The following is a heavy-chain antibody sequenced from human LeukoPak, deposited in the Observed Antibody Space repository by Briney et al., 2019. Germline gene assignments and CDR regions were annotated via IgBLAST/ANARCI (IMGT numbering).Heavy chain of an antibody. J-gene: IGHJ6*02. CDR2: VNRDGSET. V-gene: IGHV3-7*03. CDR3: ARNNGMDV. Sequence: GGSLRLSCAASGFTFNSHWMGWVRQVPGRGPEWVANVNRDGSETYYLDSVKGRFTISKDNAKNSLYLQMNSLRAEDTALYHCARNNGMDVWGQGTTVIVSS. CDR1: GFTFNSHW.